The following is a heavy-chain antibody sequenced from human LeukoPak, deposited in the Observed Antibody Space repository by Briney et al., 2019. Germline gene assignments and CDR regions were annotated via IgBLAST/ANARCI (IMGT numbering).Heavy chain of an antibody. Sequence: GGSLRLSCAAYGFTFSTYWMTWVRQAPGKGLEWVANIKEDGSEKYYVDSVRGRFTISRDNAKNSLYLQMNSLRAEDMALYFCAKSSGYDFGNHFDYWGQGTLVTVSS. D-gene: IGHD5-12*01. CDR2: IKEDGSEK. CDR3: AKSSGYDFGNHFDY. J-gene: IGHJ4*02. CDR1: GFTFSTYW. V-gene: IGHV3-7*03.